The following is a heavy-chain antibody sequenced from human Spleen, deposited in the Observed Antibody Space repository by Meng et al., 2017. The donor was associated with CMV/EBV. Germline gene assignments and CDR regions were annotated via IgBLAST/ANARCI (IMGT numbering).Heavy chain of an antibody. CDR1: GFTFSSYS. V-gene: IGHV3-21*04. CDR3: AKVEMATSYYFDY. D-gene: IGHD5-24*01. CDR2: ISSSSSYI. J-gene: IGHJ4*02. Sequence: LSLTCAASGFTFSSYSMNWVRQAPGKGLEWVSSISSSSSYIYYADSVKGRFTISRDNAKNSLYLQMNSLRAEDTAIYYCAKVEMATSYYFDYWGQGTLVTVSS.